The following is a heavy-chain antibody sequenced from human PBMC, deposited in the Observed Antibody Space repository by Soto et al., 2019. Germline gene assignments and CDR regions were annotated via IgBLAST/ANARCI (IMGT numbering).Heavy chain of an antibody. Sequence: GGSLRLSCAASGFTFSSYSMNWVRQAPGKGLEWVSSISSSSSYIYYADSVKGRFTISRDNAKNSLYLQMNSLRAEDTAVYYCARDLAQGAFDIWGQGTMVTVSS. J-gene: IGHJ3*02. CDR2: ISSSSSYI. V-gene: IGHV3-21*01. CDR1: GFTFSSYS. CDR3: ARDLAQGAFDI.